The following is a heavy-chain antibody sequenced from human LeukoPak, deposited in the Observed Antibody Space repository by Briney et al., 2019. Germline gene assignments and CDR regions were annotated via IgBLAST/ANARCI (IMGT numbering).Heavy chain of an antibody. D-gene: IGHD3-10*01. CDR1: GFTFSSYA. Sequence: GGSLRLSCAASGFTFSSYAMHWVRQAPGKGLEWVAVISYDGSNKYYADSVKGRFTISRDNSKNTLYLQMNSLRAEDTAVYYCARLALSGLWFGEFSSLVTPDGLNNYFDYWGQGTLVTVSS. CDR2: ISYDGSNK. CDR3: ARLALSGLWFGEFSSLVTPDGLNNYFDY. J-gene: IGHJ4*02. V-gene: IGHV3-30*04.